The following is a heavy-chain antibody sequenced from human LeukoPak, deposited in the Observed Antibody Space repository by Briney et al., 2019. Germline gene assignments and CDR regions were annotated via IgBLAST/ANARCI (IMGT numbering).Heavy chain of an antibody. CDR2: TYYRSKWYN. CDR1: GDSVSSNSAA. D-gene: IGHD5-12*01. J-gene: IGHJ4*02. Sequence: SQTLSLTCAISGDSVSSNSAAWNWIRQSPSRGLEWLGRTYYRSKWYNDYAVSVKSRITINPDTSKNQFSLQLNSVTPEDTAVYYCARDAEYSGYDWAPKIFDYWGQGTLVTVSS. CDR3: ARDAEYSGYDWAPKIFDY. V-gene: IGHV6-1*01.